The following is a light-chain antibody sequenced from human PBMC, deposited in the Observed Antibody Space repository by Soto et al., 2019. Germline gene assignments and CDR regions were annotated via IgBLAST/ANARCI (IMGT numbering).Light chain of an antibody. J-gene: IGKJ4*01. V-gene: IGKV3-15*01. CDR2: GAS. CDR3: QHYNNWPLT. Sequence: EIVMTQSPATLSVSPGERATLSCRASQSVSSNLAWYQQQPGQAPRLIIYGASTRATGISARFRGSGSGTEFTLTISSLQSEAGAVDYCQHYNNWPLTFGGGTKVEIK. CDR1: QSVSSN.